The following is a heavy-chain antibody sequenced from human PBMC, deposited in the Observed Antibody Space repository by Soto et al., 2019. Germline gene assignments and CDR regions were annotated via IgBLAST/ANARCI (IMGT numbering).Heavy chain of an antibody. CDR3: ARGDSTDCSNGVCSFFYNHDMDV. CDR2: INPKSGGT. V-gene: IGHV1-2*04. Sequence: ASVKVSCKASGYSFTGYHIHWVRQAPGQGLEWLGRINPKSGGTSTAQKFQGWVTMTTDTSISTASMELTRLTSDDTAIYYCARGDSTDCSNGVCSFFYNHDMDVWGQGTTVTV. CDR1: GYSFTGYH. J-gene: IGHJ6*02. D-gene: IGHD2-8*01.